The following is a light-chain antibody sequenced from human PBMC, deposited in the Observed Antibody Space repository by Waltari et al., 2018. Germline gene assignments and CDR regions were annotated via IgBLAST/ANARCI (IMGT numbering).Light chain of an antibody. V-gene: IGKV4-1*01. CDR3: QQYYSGPRT. CDR1: QSVLYSSNDKNY. J-gene: IGKJ1*01. Sequence: DIVMTQSPDSLAVSLGERATINCKSSQSVLYSSNDKNYLAWYQQKPRQPPRLLIYWASTRESGVPDRFSGSGSGTDFTLTISSLQAEDVAVYYCQQYYSGPRTFGQGTKVENK. CDR2: WAS.